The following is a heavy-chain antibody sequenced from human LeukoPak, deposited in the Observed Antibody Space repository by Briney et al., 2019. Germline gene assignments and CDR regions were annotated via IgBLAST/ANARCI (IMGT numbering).Heavy chain of an antibody. D-gene: IGHD3-22*01. CDR1: GDSVSRSDFY. J-gene: IGHJ1*01. CDR2: IYYSGRT. Sequence: SETLSLTCSVSGDSVSRSDFYWDWIRQPPGKGLEWIGTIYYSGRTYYSPSLKSRVTMSVDPSNNQFSLNLRSVTAADTAVYYCARRRYYDGSGYLEWGQGTLLSVSS. CDR3: ARRRYYDGSGYLE. V-gene: IGHV4-39*01.